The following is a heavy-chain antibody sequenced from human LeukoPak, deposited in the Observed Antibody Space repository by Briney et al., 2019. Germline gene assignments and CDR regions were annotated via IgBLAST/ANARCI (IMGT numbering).Heavy chain of an antibody. V-gene: IGHV3-7*04. CDR2: ISQDGTES. CDR3: ARDSTGTVFDL. D-gene: IGHD1-1*01. J-gene: IGHJ4*02. Sequence: PGGSLRLSCAASGFTFSTYSMNWVRQAPGKGLEWVAQISQDGTESYSVDSVRGRFTISRDNAKNSVYLQMNSLRPEDTAVYYCARDSTGTVFDLWGQGTLVTVSS. CDR1: GFTFSTYS.